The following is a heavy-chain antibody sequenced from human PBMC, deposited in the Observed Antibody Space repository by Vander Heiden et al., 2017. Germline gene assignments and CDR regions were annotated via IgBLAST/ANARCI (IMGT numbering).Heavy chain of an antibody. D-gene: IGHD5-18*01. V-gene: IGHV1-18*01. J-gene: IGHJ6*02. CDR1: DYTFTSFG. CDR2: ISAKKGIT. Sequence: VQLVQSGTEVKKPGASVKVSCQASDYTFTSFGISWVRQAPGQGLEWMGWISAKKGITNYAQNFQGRVTMTRDTSTSTAYMELRNLRSDDTAVYYCARSGTAMVYYYHYGMDVWGQGTTVSVSS. CDR3: ARSGTAMVYYYHYGMDV.